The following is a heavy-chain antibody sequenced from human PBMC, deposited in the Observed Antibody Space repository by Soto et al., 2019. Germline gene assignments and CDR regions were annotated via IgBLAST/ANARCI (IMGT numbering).Heavy chain of an antibody. CDR3: ARGLWFGEPVMNYYYYYGMDV. V-gene: IGHV1-69*06. D-gene: IGHD3-10*01. CDR2: IIPIFGTA. J-gene: IGHJ6*02. Sequence: SVKVSCKASGGTFSSYAISWVRQAPGQGLEWMGGIIPIFGTANYAQKFQGRVTITADKSTSTAYMELSSLRSEDTAVYYCARGLWFGEPVMNYYYYYGMDVWGQGTTVTVSS. CDR1: GGTFSSYA.